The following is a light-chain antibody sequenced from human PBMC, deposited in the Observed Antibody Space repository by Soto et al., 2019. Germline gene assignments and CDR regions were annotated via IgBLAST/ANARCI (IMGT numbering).Light chain of an antibody. CDR1: QSDLKSSNNKNY. CDR3: QQYYTTPQT. J-gene: IGKJ3*01. V-gene: IGKV4-1*01. CDR2: WAS. Sequence: DIVMTQSPDSLAVSLGERATINCKSSQSDLKSSNNKNYLAWHQQKPGQPPRLLIYWASTRESGVPDRFSGSGSGTDFTLTITSLQAEDVAVYYCQQYYTTPQTFGPGTTVDI.